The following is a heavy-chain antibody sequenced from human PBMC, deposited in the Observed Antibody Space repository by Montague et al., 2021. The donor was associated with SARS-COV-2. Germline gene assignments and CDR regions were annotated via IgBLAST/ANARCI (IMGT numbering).Heavy chain of an antibody. CDR1: GGSISSGGYY. CDR2: IYYSGST. V-gene: IGHV4-31*03. J-gene: IGHJ4*02. D-gene: IGHD3-3*01. Sequence: TLSLTCTVSGGSISSGGYYWSWIRQHPGKGLEWIGHIYYSGSTYYNPSLKSRVTISVDTSKNQFSLKLSSVTAADTAVYYCARGGTIFGVVTFPFDYWGQGTLVTVSS. CDR3: ARGGTIFGVVTFPFDY.